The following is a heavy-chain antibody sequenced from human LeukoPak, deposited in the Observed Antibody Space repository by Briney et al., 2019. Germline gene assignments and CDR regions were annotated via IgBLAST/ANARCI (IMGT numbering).Heavy chain of an antibody. D-gene: IGHD2-2*01. Sequence: PSQTLSLTCTVSGGSISSGSYYWSWIRQPAGKGLEWIGRIYTSGSTNYNPSLKSRVTISVDTSKNQFSLKLSSATAADTAVYYCARDDPLGYCSSTSCWVPWGQGTLVTVSS. CDR1: GGSISSGSYY. CDR3: ARDDPLGYCSSTSCWVP. V-gene: IGHV4-61*02. J-gene: IGHJ5*02. CDR2: IYTSGST.